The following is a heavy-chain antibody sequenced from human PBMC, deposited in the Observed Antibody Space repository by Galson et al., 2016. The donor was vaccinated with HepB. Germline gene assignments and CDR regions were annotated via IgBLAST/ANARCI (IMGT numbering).Heavy chain of an antibody. Sequence: SLRLSCAASGFTVGSSYMNWVRQAPGKGLEWVSLIYAGGSRYYADSVKGRFTISRDSSVNTLYLQLTSLRDEDTAVYYCARESAAAWGYYDRWGQGTLVTVS. CDR3: ARESAAAWGYYDR. D-gene: IGHD3-22*01. CDR2: IYAGGSR. J-gene: IGHJ4*02. CDR1: GFTVGSSY. V-gene: IGHV3-66*01.